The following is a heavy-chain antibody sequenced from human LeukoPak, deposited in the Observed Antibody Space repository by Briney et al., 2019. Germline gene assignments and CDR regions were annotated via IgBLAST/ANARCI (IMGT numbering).Heavy chain of an antibody. Sequence: PGGSLRLSCVASGFAFSNYWMHWVRQPPGKGLVWVSRINGERNITTYADSVKGRFTISRDNAKNTLSLQMNGLTAADTATYYCVRAIQGIADFWGQGILVTVSS. D-gene: IGHD6-13*01. V-gene: IGHV3-74*01. CDR2: INGERNIT. CDR1: GFAFSNYW. J-gene: IGHJ4*02. CDR3: VRAIQGIADF.